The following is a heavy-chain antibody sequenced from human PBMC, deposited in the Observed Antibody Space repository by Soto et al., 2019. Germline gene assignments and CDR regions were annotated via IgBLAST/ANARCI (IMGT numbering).Heavy chain of an antibody. V-gene: IGHV1-2*02. D-gene: IGHD6-6*01. CDR3: ARDPRPLYNFGY. CDR2: INPNSGDT. Sequence: QVQLVQSAAEVKKPGASVKVSCKASGYTFNAYYIHWVRQAPGQGLEWVGRINPNSGDTTYTQKFESRVTMTRDTSISTAYLELTGLRSDDTAIYYCARDPRPLYNFGYWGQGTLVTVSS. CDR1: GYTFNAYY. J-gene: IGHJ4*02.